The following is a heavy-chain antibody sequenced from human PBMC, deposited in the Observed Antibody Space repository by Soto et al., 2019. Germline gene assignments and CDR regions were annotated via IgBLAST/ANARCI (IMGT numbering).Heavy chain of an antibody. D-gene: IGHD3-3*01. Sequence: GGSLRLSCAASGFTFSRYWMSWVRQAPGKGLEWVANIKQDGSEKYYVDSVKGRFTISRDNAKNSLYLQMNSLRAEDTAVYYCARDRYSYYDFWSGSLPYYYYGMDVWGQGTTVTVS. CDR3: ARDRYSYYDFWSGSLPYYYYGMDV. J-gene: IGHJ6*02. CDR2: IKQDGSEK. CDR1: GFTFSRYW. V-gene: IGHV3-7*01.